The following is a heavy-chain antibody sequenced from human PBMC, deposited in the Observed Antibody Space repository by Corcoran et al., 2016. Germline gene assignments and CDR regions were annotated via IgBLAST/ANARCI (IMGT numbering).Heavy chain of an antibody. V-gene: IGHV4-4*02. CDR3: ARGGRTPGYGMDV. J-gene: IGHJ6*02. CDR2: IYHSGST. CDR1: GGSITSSNW. D-gene: IGHD1-26*01. Sequence: QVQLQESGPGLVKPSATLSLTCAVSGGSITSSNWWRGVRQPPGRRLEWIGEIYHSGSTNYKPSLKSRVTISVDKSKNPVSLKLRSVTAADTAVYYCARGGRTPGYGMDVWGQGTMVTVSS.